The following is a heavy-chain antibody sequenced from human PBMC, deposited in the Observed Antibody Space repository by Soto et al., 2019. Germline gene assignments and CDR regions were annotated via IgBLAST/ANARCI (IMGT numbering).Heavy chain of an antibody. D-gene: IGHD5-18*01. CDR1: GYTFISYY. CDR2: INPSDAYT. J-gene: IGHJ4*02. V-gene: IGHV1-46*03. CDR3: ARDHVDTPMTNFDY. Sequence: QVQLVQSGAEVKKPGASVKVSCRASGYTFISYYIHWVRQAPGQGLEWMGLINPSDAYTDYAQKFQGRVTLSRATSTSIVDMELSSLRSEDTAIYYCARDHVDTPMTNFDYWGQGTLVTVSS.